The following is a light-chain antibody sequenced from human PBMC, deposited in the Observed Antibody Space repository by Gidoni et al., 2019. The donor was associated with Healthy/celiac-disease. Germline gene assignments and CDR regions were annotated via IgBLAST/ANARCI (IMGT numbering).Light chain of an antibody. V-gene: IGKV1-39*01. CDR2: AAS. CDR3: QQSYSAPFT. Sequence: DIQMTQSPSSLSASVRDRVTITCRASQSISSYLNWYQQKPGKAPKLLIYAASSLQSGVPSRFSGSGSGTDFTLTISSLQPEDFATYYCQQSYSAPFTFGPGTKVDFK. J-gene: IGKJ3*01. CDR1: QSISSY.